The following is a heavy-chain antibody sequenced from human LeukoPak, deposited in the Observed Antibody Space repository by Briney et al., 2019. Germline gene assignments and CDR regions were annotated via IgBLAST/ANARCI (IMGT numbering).Heavy chain of an antibody. J-gene: IGHJ4*02. V-gene: IGHV1-24*01. Sequence: ALVKVSCKVSGYTLTELSMHWVRQAPGKGLEWMGGFDPEDGETIYAQKFQGRVTMTEDTSTDTAYMELSSLRSEDTAVYYCATVTSGSSKLGFDYWGQGTLVTVSS. CDR1: GYTLTELS. CDR2: FDPEDGET. D-gene: IGHD1-1*01. CDR3: ATVTSGSSKLGFDY.